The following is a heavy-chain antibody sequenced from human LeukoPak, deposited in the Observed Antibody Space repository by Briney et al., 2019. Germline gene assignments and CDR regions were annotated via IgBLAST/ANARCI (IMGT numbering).Heavy chain of an antibody. J-gene: IGHJ5*02. CDR2: IIPIFGTA. CDR1: GGTFSSYA. CDR3: ARGGGYSSSWYWFDP. V-gene: IGHV1-69*05. Sequence: ASVKVSCKASGGTFSSYAIGWVRQAPGQGLEWMGGIIPIFGTANYAQKFQGRVTITTDESTSTAYMELSSLRSEDTAVYYCARGGGYSSSWYWFDPWGQGTLVTVSS. D-gene: IGHD6-13*01.